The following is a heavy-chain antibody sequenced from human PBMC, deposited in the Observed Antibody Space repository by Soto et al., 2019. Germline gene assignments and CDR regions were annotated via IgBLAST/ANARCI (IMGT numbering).Heavy chain of an antibody. CDR1: GYSFTSYW. Sequence: GESLKISCKGSGYSFTSYWIGWVRQMPGKGLEWMGIIYPGDSDTRYSPSFQGQVTISADKSISTAYLQWSSLKASDTAMYYCARQAVVTPYSSEYYYYGMDVWGQGTTVTVSS. CDR2: IYPGDSDT. CDR3: ARQAVVTPYSSEYYYYGMDV. J-gene: IGHJ6*02. D-gene: IGHD2-21*02. V-gene: IGHV5-51*01.